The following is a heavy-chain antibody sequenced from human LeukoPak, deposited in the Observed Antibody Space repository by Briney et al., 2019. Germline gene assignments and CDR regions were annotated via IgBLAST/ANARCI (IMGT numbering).Heavy chain of an antibody. V-gene: IGHV3-23*01. J-gene: IGHJ4*02. Sequence: PGGSLRLSSAASGFSFSSYGMSWVRQAPGKGLEWVSGISGSGGSTYYADSVKGRFTISRDNSKNTLDLQMNSLRAEDTAVYYCAKDGTTSHGRYCSSNSCYYFDHWGQGTLVTVSS. CDR3: AKDGTTSHGRYCSSNSCYYFDH. CDR1: GFSFSSYG. D-gene: IGHD2-2*01. CDR2: ISGSGGST.